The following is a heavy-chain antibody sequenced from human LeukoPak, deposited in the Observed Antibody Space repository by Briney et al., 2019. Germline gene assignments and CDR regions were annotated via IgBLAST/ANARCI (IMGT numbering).Heavy chain of an antibody. V-gene: IGHV3-23*01. D-gene: IGHD4-17*01. CDR1: EFTFSSYA. CDR2: ISGSGGST. J-gene: IGHJ4*02. CDR3: ARDYGDYKFDY. Sequence: AGGSLRLSCAASEFTFSSYAMSWVRQAPGKGLEWVSAISGSGGSTYYADSVKGRFTISRDNSKNTLYLQMNSLRAEDTAVYYCARDYGDYKFDYWGQGTLVTVSS.